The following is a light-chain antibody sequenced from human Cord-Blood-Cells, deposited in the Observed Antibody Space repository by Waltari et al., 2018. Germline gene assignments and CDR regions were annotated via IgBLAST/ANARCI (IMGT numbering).Light chain of an antibody. CDR2: WAS. CDR1: QSVLYSSNNKNY. V-gene: IGKV4-1*01. J-gene: IGKJ2*01. CDR3: QQYYSTPYT. Sequence: DIVMTKSPDSLAVSLGERATINCNYTQSVLYSSNNKNYLAWYQQKPGRPPKLLIYWASTRGSGVPDRFSGSGSGTDFTLTISSLQAEDVAVYYCQQYYSTPYTFGQGTKLEIK.